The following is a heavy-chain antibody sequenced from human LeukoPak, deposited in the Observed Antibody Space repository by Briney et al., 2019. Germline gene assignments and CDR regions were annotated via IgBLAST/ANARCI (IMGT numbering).Heavy chain of an antibody. V-gene: IGHV1-46*01. CDR3: ARQWYSSSWYATAGAFDV. CDR1: GYTFTRYY. CDR2: INLSGCNT. Sequence: GASVKVSCKASGYTFTRYYMHWVRQAPGQGPEWMGLINLSGCNTSYAQKFQGRVTMTRDTSTSTVYMEVSSLRSEDTAVYYCARQWYSSSWYATAGAFDVWGQGTVVTVSS. D-gene: IGHD6-13*01. J-gene: IGHJ3*01.